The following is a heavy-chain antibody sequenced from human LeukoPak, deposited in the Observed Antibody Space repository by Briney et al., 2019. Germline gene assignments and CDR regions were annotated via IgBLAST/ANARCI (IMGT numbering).Heavy chain of an antibody. V-gene: IGHV4-34*01. D-gene: IGHD5-18*01. CDR3: ARRNSYGSLDY. Sequence: LETLSLTCAVYGGSFSGYYWSWIRQPPGKGLEWIGEINHSGSTNYNPSLKSRVTISVDTSKNQFSLKLSSVTAADTAVYYCARRNSYGSLDYWGQGTLVTVSS. CDR1: GGSFSGYY. CDR2: INHSGST. J-gene: IGHJ4*02.